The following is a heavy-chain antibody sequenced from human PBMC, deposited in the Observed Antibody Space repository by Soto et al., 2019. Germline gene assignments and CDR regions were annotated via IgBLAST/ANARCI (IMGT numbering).Heavy chain of an antibody. Sequence: TSETLSLTCTVSGGSISSYYWSWIRQPPGKGLEWIGEIYYSGSTNYNPSLKSRVTISVDTSKNQFSLKLSSVTAADTAVYYCARDRRLITMVRGVSLWFDPWGQGTLVTVSS. CDR1: GGSISSYY. J-gene: IGHJ5*02. D-gene: IGHD3-10*01. V-gene: IGHV4-59*12. CDR3: ARDRRLITMVRGVSLWFDP. CDR2: IYYSGST.